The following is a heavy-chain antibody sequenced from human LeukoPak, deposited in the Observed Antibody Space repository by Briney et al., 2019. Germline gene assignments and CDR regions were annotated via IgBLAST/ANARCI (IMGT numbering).Heavy chain of an antibody. CDR3: ARYVSAVTTSSRHYLDV. CDR2: ILYTGTT. J-gene: IGHJ6*03. V-gene: IGHV4-59*01. D-gene: IGHD4-17*01. CDR1: GGSISSYY. Sequence: PSETLSLTCTVSGGSISSYYWSWIRQPPGERLEWIGWILYTGTTYYHPSLESRVTISLDTSKNQFSLNLRSVTAADTAVYYCARYVSAVTTSSRHYLDVWGKGTTVTVSS.